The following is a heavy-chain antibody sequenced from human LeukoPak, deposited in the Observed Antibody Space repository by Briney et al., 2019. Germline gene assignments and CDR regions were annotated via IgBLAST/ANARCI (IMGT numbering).Heavy chain of an antibody. CDR3: ARARSGCSSTSCYVYYYYMDV. D-gene: IGHD2-2*01. CDR1: GFTFSNYS. Sequence: GGSLRLSCAASGFTFSNYSMNWARQAPGKGLEWVSSISSRSSYIYYADSVKGRFTISRDNAKNSLYLQMNSLRAEDTAVYYCARARSGCSSTSCYVYYYYMDVWGKGTTVTISS. CDR2: ISSRSSYI. J-gene: IGHJ6*03. V-gene: IGHV3-21*01.